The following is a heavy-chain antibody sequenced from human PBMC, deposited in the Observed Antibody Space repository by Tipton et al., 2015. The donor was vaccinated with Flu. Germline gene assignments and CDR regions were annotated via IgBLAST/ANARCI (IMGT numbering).Heavy chain of an antibody. V-gene: IGHV3-33*01. CDR2: IWYDGSNK. J-gene: IGHJ4*02. CDR1: GFTFSSYG. Sequence: TASGFTFSSYGMHWVRQAPGKGLEWVAVIWYDGSNKYYADSVKGRFTISRDNSKNTLYLQMNSLRAEDTAVYYCARDKGTSGYDFDYWGQGTLVTVSS. D-gene: IGHD5-12*01. CDR3: ARDKGTSGYDFDY.